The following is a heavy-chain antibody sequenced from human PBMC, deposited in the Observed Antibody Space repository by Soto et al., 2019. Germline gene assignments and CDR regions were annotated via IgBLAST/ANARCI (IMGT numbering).Heavy chain of an antibody. CDR1: GGSISSSSSY. CDR3: ARHVGYCSSTSCYGPSSYYYYMDV. Sequence: SETLSLTCTVSGGSISSSSSYWGWIRQPPGKGLEWIGSFYYSGSTYYNPSLKSRVTISVDTSKNQFSLKLSSVTAADTAVYYCARHVGYCSSTSCYGPSSYYYYMDVWGKGTTVTVSS. D-gene: IGHD2-2*01. J-gene: IGHJ6*03. CDR2: FYYSGST. V-gene: IGHV4-39*01.